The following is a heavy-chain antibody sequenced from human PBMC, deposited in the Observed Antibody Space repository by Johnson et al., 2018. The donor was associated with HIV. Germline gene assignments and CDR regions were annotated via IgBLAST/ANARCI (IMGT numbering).Heavy chain of an antibody. V-gene: IGHV3-30-3*01. D-gene: IGHD3-16*01. CDR3: AREVYAHDAFDI. Sequence: VQLVESGGGVVQPGRSLRLSCAASGFTFSSYAVQWVRQAPDKGLEWVAVISYDGSNKYYADSVKGRFTISRDNSKKTLYLQMNSLRPEDTAVYYCAREVYAHDAFDIWGQGTMVTVSS. CDR1: GFTFSSYA. J-gene: IGHJ3*02. CDR2: ISYDGSNK.